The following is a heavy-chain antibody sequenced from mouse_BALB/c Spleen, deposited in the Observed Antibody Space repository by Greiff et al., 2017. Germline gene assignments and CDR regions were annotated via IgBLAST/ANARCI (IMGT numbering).Heavy chain of an antibody. CDR3: ARRAARAKGYFDY. Sequence: QVQLKESGAELMKPGASVKISCKATGYTFSSYWIEWVKQRPGHGLEWIGEILPGSGSTNYNEKFKGKATFTADTSSNTAYMQLSSLTSEDSAVYYCARRAARAKGYFDYWGQGTTLSLL. CDR2: ILPGSGST. J-gene: IGHJ2*01. D-gene: IGHD3-1*01. CDR1: GYTFSSYW. V-gene: IGHV1-9*01.